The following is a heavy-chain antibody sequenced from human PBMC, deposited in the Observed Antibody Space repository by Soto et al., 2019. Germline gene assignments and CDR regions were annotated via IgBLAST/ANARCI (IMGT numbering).Heavy chain of an antibody. D-gene: IGHD3-10*01. J-gene: IGHJ6*02. V-gene: IGHV3-74*01. CDR1: GFTFSSYW. CDR2: INSDGSST. Sequence: EVQLVESGGGLVQPGGSLRLSCAASGFTFSSYWMHWVHQAPGKGLVWVSRINSDGSSTSYADSVKGRFTISRDNAKNTLYLQMNSLRAEDTAVYYCARGSGSYSVYYYYGMDVWGQGTTVTVSS. CDR3: ARGSGSYSVYYYYGMDV.